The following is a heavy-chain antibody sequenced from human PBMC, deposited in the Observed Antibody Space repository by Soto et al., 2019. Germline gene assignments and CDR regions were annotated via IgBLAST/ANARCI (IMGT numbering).Heavy chain of an antibody. CDR1: GDSISTVDYF. Sequence: QVQLLESGPGLVKPSQTLSLTCSVSGDSISTVDYFWAWIRQPPGQALEYIGYIYKSATTYYHPSFESRVAISLDTSKSQLSLNVTSVTAADTAVYFCARGRYCLTGRCFPNWFDSWGQGTLVTVSS. D-gene: IGHD2-15*01. V-gene: IGHV4-30-4*01. J-gene: IGHJ5*01. CDR2: IYKSATT. CDR3: ARGRYCLTGRCFPNWFDS.